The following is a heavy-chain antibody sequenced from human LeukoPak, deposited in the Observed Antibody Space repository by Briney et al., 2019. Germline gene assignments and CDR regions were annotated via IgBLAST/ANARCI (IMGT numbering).Heavy chain of an antibody. J-gene: IGHJ1*01. CDR2: ISYDGSNK. D-gene: IGHD3-9*01. CDR1: GFTFRTYS. Sequence: GGSLRLSCAASGFTFRTYSMHWVRQAPGKGLEWVAVISYDGSNKYYADSVKGRFTISRDNSKNTLYLQMNSLRAEDTAVYYCAKGPYYDILTGYRAEYFQHWGQGTLVTVSS. V-gene: IGHV3-30*18. CDR3: AKGPYYDILTGYRAEYFQH.